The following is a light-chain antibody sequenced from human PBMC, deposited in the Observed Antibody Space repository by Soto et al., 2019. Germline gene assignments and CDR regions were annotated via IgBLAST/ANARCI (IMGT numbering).Light chain of an antibody. V-gene: IGKV1-27*01. Sequence: DIQMTQSPSSLSASVGDRVTITCRASQGIRNYLAWYQQKPGKVPKLLIYAASTLQSGVPSRFSGSGSGTDFTLTISSLQPEDVATYYCQHYNSYSEAFGQGTKVDIK. J-gene: IGKJ1*01. CDR1: QGIRNY. CDR2: AAS. CDR3: QHYNSYSEA.